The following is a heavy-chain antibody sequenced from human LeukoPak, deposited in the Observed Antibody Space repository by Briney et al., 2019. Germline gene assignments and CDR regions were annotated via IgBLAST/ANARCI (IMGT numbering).Heavy chain of an antibody. CDR3: ATGRIATASTFGGDAFDV. CDR2: FDPEDGEA. D-gene: IGHD6-13*01. V-gene: IGHV1-24*01. Sequence: ASVKVSCKVSGYTLTELSMHWVRQAPGKGLEWMGSFDPEDGEAIYAQKFQGRVTMTEDTSTDTAYMEVSSLRSEDTAVYYCATGRIATASTFGGDAFDVWGQGTMVTVSS. J-gene: IGHJ3*01. CDR1: GYTLTELS.